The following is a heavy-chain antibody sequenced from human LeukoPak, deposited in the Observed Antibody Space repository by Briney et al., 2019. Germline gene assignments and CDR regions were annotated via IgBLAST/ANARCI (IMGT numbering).Heavy chain of an antibody. J-gene: IGHJ6*03. V-gene: IGHV5-51*01. CDR1: GYTFSSYW. CDR2: IYPDDSDT. D-gene: IGHD2-8*01. Sequence: PGESLKISCKGSGYTFSSYWIGWVRQMPGKGLEWMGIIYPDDSDTRYSPSFQGQVTISADKSISTAYLQWSSLTASDTAMYYCARLAYCSNDVCYSNYYYYSMDVWGKGTTVTVSS. CDR3: ARLAYCSNDVCYSNYYYYSMDV.